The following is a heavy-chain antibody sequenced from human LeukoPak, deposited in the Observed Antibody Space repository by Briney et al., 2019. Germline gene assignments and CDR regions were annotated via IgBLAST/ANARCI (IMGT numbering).Heavy chain of an antibody. CDR2: INHSGST. V-gene: IGHV4-34*01. CDR3: ARGRTYYYDSSGYYYPRADAFDI. D-gene: IGHD3-22*01. J-gene: IGHJ3*02. Sequence: SETLSLTCAVYGGSFSGYYWSWIRQPPGKGLEWIGEINHSGSTNYNPSLKSRVTISVDTSKNQFSLKLSSVTAADTAVYYCARGRTYYYDSSGYYYPRADAFDIWGQGTMVTVSS. CDR1: GGSFSGYY.